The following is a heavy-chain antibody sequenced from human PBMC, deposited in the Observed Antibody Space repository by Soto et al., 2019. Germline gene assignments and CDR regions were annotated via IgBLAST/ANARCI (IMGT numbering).Heavy chain of an antibody. Sequence: SETLSLTCSVSGASISMYYWSCFRQAPGKGLEYMGYIHNCGRTNYNPSLESRVTISADTSKNQFSLRLSSVTAADTAMYYGSYGDSKGRIDHWGQGTLVSVSS. CDR1: GASISMYY. J-gene: IGHJ4*02. V-gene: IGHV4-59*01. CDR3: SYGDSKGRIDH. D-gene: IGHD4-17*01. CDR2: IHNCGRT.